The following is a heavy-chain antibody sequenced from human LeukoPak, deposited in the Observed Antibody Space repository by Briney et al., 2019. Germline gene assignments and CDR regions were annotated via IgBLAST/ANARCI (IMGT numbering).Heavy chain of an antibody. V-gene: IGHV3-48*03. CDR3: AREFQYYYDSSGGFDY. Sequence: PGGSLRLSCAASGFTFSSYEMNWVRQAPGKGLEWVSYISSSGSTIYYADSVKGRFTISRDNAKNSLYLQMNSLRSDDTAVYYCAREFQYYYDSSGGFDYWGQGTLVTVSS. D-gene: IGHD3-22*01. CDR2: ISSSGSTI. J-gene: IGHJ4*02. CDR1: GFTFSSYE.